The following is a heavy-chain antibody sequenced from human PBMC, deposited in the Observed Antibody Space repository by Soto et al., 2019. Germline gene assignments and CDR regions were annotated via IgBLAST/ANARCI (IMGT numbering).Heavy chain of an antibody. CDR2: ISYDGSNK. V-gene: IGHV3-30*18. CDR1: GFTFSSYG. D-gene: IGHD3-3*01. Sequence: GGSLRLSCAASGFTFSSYGMHWVRQAPGKGLEWVAVISYDGSNKYYADSVKGRFTISRDNSKNTLYLQMNSLRAEDTAVYYCAKDDEDFWSGYPHPPLFDYWGQGTLVTVSS. J-gene: IGHJ4*02. CDR3: AKDDEDFWSGYPHPPLFDY.